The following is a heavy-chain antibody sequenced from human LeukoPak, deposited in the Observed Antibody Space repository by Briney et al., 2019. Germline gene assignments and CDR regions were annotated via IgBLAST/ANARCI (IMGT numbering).Heavy chain of an antibody. CDR2: INHSGST. D-gene: IGHD3-3*01. J-gene: IGHJ6*02. Sequence: SETLSLTCAVYGGSFSGYYWSWIRQPPGKELEWIGEINHSGSTYYNPSLKSRVTISVDTSKNQFSLKLSSVTAADTAVYYCARDGTTYYDFWSGPQTVTRAYGMDVWGQGTTVTVSS. V-gene: IGHV4-34*09. CDR3: ARDGTTYYDFWSGPQTVTRAYGMDV. CDR1: GGSFSGYY.